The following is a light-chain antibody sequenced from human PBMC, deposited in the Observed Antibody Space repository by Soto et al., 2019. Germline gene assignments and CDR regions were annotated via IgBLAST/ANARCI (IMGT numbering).Light chain of an antibody. CDR1: QSVGSN. CDR3: QQYNNWPLFT. J-gene: IGKJ3*01. V-gene: IGKV3-15*01. CDR2: GAS. Sequence: EIVMTQSPVTLSVSPGERATLSCRASQSVGSNLAWYQQKRGQAPRLLIYGASTRATGIPVRFSGSGSGTEFTLTISSLQSEXXAVYYCQQYNNWPLFTFGPGTKVDIK.